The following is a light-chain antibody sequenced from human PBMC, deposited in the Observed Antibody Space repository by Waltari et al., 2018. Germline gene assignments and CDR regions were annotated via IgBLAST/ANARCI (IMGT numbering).Light chain of an antibody. Sequence: QSVLTQPPSASGTPGPRVTISCSGRNSNIAGTIATSCQQVQGAAPKLLIHPAKPRPSGVPDRFSGSRSGTSASLAISGLQSEDEADYYCVAWDASLNGWVFGGGTKLTV. CDR2: PAK. V-gene: IGLV1-44*01. CDR3: VAWDASLNGWV. CDR1: NSNIAGTI. J-gene: IGLJ3*02.